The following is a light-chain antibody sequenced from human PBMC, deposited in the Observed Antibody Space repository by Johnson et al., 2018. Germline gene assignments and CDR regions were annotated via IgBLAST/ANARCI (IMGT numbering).Light chain of an antibody. J-gene: IGLJ1*01. V-gene: IGLV1-51*02. CDR2: ENN. CDR3: ATWDSSLSAGNV. CDR1: RSNIGNNY. Sequence: QSVLTQPPSVSAAPGQKVTISCSGSRSNIGNNYVSWYQQLPGTAPKLLIYENNKRPSGIPDRFSGSKSGTSATLGITELQTGDEADYHCATWDSSLSAGNVFGTGNKVTVL.